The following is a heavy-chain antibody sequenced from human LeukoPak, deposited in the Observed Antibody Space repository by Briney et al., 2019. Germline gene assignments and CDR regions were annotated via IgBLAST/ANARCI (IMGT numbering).Heavy chain of an antibody. D-gene: IGHD5-24*01. CDR3: AKRDGYHFDY. CDR2: ISTRGT. CDR1: GFXFSDYA. V-gene: IGHV3-23*01. Sequence: PGGSLRLSCAASGFXFSDYAISWVRQAPGKGLEWVSVISTRGTFYADSVKGRFTISRDNSKNTLYLQMDSLRVEDTAMYYCAKRDGYHFDYWGQGTLVTVSS. J-gene: IGHJ4*02.